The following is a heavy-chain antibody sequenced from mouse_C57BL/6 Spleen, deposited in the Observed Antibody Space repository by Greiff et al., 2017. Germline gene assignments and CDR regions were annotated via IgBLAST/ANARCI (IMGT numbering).Heavy chain of an antibody. CDR1: GYSITSGYY. Sequence: EVKLMESGPGLVKPSQSLSLTCPVTGYSITSGYYWNWIRQFPGNKLEWMGYISYDGSNNYNPSLKNRISITRDTSKDQFFLKLNSVTTEDTATYYCARDGGYYYAMDYWGQGTSVTVSS. CDR3: ARDGGYYYAMDY. V-gene: IGHV3-6*01. CDR2: ISYDGSN. J-gene: IGHJ4*01.